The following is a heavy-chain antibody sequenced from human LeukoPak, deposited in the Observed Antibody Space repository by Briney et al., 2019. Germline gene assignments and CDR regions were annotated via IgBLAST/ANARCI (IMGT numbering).Heavy chain of an antibody. J-gene: IGHJ4*02. CDR2: ISYDGSNK. CDR3: AKDNGEGYYDSSGYYVPDY. D-gene: IGHD3-22*01. V-gene: IGHV3-30*18. CDR1: GFTFSSYG. Sequence: GGSLRLSCAASGFTFSSYGMHWVRQAPGKGLEWVAVISYDGSNKYYADSVKGRFTISRDNSKNTLCLQMNSLRAEDTAVYYCAKDNGEGYYDSSGYYVPDYWGQGTLVTVSS.